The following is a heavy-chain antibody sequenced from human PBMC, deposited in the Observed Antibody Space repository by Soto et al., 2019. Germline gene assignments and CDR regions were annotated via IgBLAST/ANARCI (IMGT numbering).Heavy chain of an antibody. D-gene: IGHD4-17*01. Sequence: QVQLVESGGGVVQPGRSLRLSCAASGFTFSSYGMHWVRQAPGKGLEWVAVISYDGSNKYYADSVKGRFTISRDNSKNTLYLQMNSLRAEDTAVYYCAKGCNHYGDLPIYWGQGTLVTVSS. CDR1: GFTFSSYG. V-gene: IGHV3-30*18. CDR2: ISYDGSNK. CDR3: AKGCNHYGDLPIY. J-gene: IGHJ4*02.